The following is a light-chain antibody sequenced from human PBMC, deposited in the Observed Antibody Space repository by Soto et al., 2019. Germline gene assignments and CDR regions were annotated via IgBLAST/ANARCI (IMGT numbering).Light chain of an antibody. CDR3: QHYYSYPFT. Sequence: AIRMTQSPSSFSTSTGDRVTITCRASQGISTHLAWYQQKPGKAPKLLIYAASSLQSGVPSRFSGSGSGTDFNLTITRLQSEDFATYYCQHYYSYPFTFGQGTKQEIK. CDR2: AAS. CDR1: QGISTH. J-gene: IGKJ2*01. V-gene: IGKV1-8*01.